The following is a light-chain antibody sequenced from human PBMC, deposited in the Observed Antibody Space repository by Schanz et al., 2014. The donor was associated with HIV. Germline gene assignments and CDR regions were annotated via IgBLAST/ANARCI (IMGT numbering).Light chain of an antibody. CDR1: QNINIY. Sequence: EIVLTQSPATLSLSPGEGATLSCRSSQNINIYLAWYQQKPGQAPRLLMFDASKRAAGIPARFSGSGSGTDFTLTISSLEPEDVAVYYCQQRSDWPPLTFGGGTKVAS. CDR2: DAS. CDR3: QQRSDWPPLT. V-gene: IGKV3-11*01. J-gene: IGKJ4*01.